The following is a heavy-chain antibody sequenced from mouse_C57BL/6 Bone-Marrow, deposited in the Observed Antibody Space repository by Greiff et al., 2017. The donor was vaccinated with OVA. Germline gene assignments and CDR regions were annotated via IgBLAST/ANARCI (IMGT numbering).Heavy chain of an antibody. CDR1: GFTFSDFY. CDR3: ARDLWYFDV. V-gene: IGHV7-1*01. CDR2: SRNKANDYTT. J-gene: IGHJ1*03. Sequence: EVNVVESGGGLVQSGRSLRLSCATSGFTFSDFYMEWVRQAPGKGLEWIAASRNKANDYTTEYSASVKGRFIVSRDTSQSILYLQMNALRAEDTAIYYCARDLWYFDVWGTGTTVTVSS.